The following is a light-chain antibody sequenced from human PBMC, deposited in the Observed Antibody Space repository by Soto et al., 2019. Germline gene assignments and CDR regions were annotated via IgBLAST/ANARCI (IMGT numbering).Light chain of an antibody. CDR2: AAS. Sequence: DIQMTQSPSSLSASVGDRFTITCRANQSISSYLNWYQQKPGKAPKLLIYAASTLQRGVSSRFSGSGSGTDLTLTIRSLQLDDFATYYCQQSYRTPYPFGQGTKVDIK. V-gene: IGKV1-39*01. J-gene: IGKJ2*01. CDR3: QQSYRTPYP. CDR1: QSISSY.